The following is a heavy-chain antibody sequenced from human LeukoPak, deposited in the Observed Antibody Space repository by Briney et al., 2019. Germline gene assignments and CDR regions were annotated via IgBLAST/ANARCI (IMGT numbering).Heavy chain of an antibody. CDR1: GGSISSYY. CDR2: IYTSGST. V-gene: IGHV4-4*07. Sequence: SETLSLTCTVSGGSISSYYWSWIRQPAGKGLEWIGRIYTSGSTNYNPSLKSRVTMSVDTSKNQFSLKLSSVTAADTAVYYCAREDSSGWPDAFDIWGQGIMVTVSS. CDR3: AREDSSGWPDAFDI. D-gene: IGHD6-19*01. J-gene: IGHJ3*02.